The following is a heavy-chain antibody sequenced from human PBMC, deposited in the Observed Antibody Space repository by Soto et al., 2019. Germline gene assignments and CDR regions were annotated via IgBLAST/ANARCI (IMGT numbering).Heavy chain of an antibody. Sequence: EVQLVESGGGLVQPGESLRLSCVVSGFNFRAYSMNWVRQAPGKGLEWISYISSTSTTLYYADSVKGRFTISRDTDHKSLFLQMNSLRAEDTAVYYCVRDSGDYPDYWGQGTQVTVSS. V-gene: IGHV3-48*01. CDR1: GFNFRAYS. D-gene: IGHD4-17*01. CDR2: ISSTSTTL. J-gene: IGHJ4*02. CDR3: VRDSGDYPDY.